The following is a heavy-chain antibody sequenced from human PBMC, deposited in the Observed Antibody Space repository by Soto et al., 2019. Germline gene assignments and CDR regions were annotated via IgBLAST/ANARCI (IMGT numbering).Heavy chain of an antibody. V-gene: IGHV3-74*03. CDR3: VRDGVSVVPFDY. J-gene: IGHJ4*02. CDR2: ISSDGSII. D-gene: IGHD2-2*01. Sequence: EVELMESGGGLVQPGGSLRLSCAASGFTFGNYWMHWVRQAPGKGLVWVSRISSDGSIITYADSVKGRFTISRDNAENTLHLQMHSLRAEDTAVYYCVRDGVSVVPFDYWGQGTLVAVSS. CDR1: GFTFGNYW.